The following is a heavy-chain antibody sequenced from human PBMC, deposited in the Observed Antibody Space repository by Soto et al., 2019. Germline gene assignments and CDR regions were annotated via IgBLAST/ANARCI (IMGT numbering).Heavy chain of an antibody. Sequence: GGSLRLSCAASGFTFSSYWMHWVRQAPGKGLVWVSRINSDGSSTSYADSVKGRFTISRDNAKNTLYLQMNSLRAEDTAVYYCAIVESYVWGSYYNYYCYSMDVCGQGTTVTVSS. CDR1: GFTFSSYW. J-gene: IGHJ6*02. V-gene: IGHV3-74*01. CDR2: INSDGSST. CDR3: AIVESYVWGSYYNYYCYSMDV. D-gene: IGHD3-10*01.